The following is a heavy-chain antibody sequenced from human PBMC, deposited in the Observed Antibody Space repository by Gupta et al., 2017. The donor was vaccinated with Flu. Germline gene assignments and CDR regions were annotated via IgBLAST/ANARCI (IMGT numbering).Heavy chain of an antibody. J-gene: IGHJ6*02. CDR1: GFTFGDYR. CDR2: IRSKTYGGTT. Sequence: EVQLVESGGGLVQPGRSLSLPCTTSGFTFGDYRVSWVRQAPGKGLEWIGFIRSKTYGGTTEGAASVKGRFTILRDDSKNIAYLQMNSLKTEDTAVYYCTVGYCSSTSCYGRSWDYFYGTDVWGRGTTVTVSS. D-gene: IGHD2-2*01. V-gene: IGHV3-49*04. CDR3: TVGYCSSTSCYGRSWDYFYGTDV.